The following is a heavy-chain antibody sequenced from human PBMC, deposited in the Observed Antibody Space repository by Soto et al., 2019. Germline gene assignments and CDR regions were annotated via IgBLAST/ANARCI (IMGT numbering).Heavy chain of an antibody. J-gene: IGHJ4*02. CDR2: ISGSGGST. CDR3: AKDQSMYSSSWLPDY. Sequence: GSLRLSCAASGFTFSSYAMSWVRQAPGKGLEWVSAISGSGGSTYYADSVKGRFAISRDNSKNTLYLQMNSLRAEDTAVYYCAKDQSMYSSSWLPDYWGQGTLVTVSS. V-gene: IGHV3-23*01. CDR1: GFTFSSYA. D-gene: IGHD6-13*01.